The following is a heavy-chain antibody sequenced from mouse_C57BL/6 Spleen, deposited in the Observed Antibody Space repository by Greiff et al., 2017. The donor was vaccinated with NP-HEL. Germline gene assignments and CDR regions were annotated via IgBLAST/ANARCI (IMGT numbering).Heavy chain of an antibody. CDR2: IDPSDSYT. J-gene: IGHJ3*01. Sequence: VKLQQPGAELVKPGASVKLSCKASGYTFTSYWMQWVKQRPGQGLEWIGEIDPSDSYTNYNQKFKGKATLTVDTSSSTAYMQLSSLTSEDSAVYYCARYYYGSSYIWFAYWGQGTLVTVSA. CDR3: ARYYYGSSYIWFAY. V-gene: IGHV1-50*01. D-gene: IGHD1-1*01. CDR1: GYTFTSYW.